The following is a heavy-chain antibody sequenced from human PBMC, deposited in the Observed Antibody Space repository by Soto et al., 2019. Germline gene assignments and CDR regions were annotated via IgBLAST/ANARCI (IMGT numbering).Heavy chain of an antibody. CDR2: ISGGGGST. Sequence: EVQLLEFGGGLGQPGGSLRLSCAASGFTFSSYAMSWVRQAPGKGLEWVSVISGGGGSTYYADSVKGRFTISRDNSQETLYLQMNSLRAEDTAVYYCAKDVYGSTIYYLDFWGQGTLVTVSS. CDR1: GFTFSSYA. CDR3: AKDVYGSTIYYLDF. J-gene: IGHJ4*02. V-gene: IGHV3-23*01. D-gene: IGHD6-13*01.